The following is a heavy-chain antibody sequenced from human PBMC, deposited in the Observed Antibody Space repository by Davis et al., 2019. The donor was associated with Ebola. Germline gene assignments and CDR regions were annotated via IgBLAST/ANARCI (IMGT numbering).Heavy chain of an antibody. CDR3: ARGSASGYDSHY. D-gene: IGHD5-12*01. J-gene: IGHJ4*02. V-gene: IGHV1-18*04. CDR2: ISAYNGNT. CDR1: GYTFTSYG. Sequence: AASVKVSCKASGYTFTSYGISWVRQAPGQGLEWMGWISAYNGNTNYAQKLQGRVTMTTDTSTSTAYMELSSLRSEDTVVYYCARGSASGYDSHYWGQGTLVTVSS.